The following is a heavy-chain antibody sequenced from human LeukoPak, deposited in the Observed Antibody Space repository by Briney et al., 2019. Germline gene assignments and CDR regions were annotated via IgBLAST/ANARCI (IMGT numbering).Heavy chain of an antibody. Sequence: GASVKVSCKASGYSVTSYTLHWVRQAPGQRLEWMGWINAGNGNTKYSQKFQGRVTITRDTSASTAYMELSSLGSEDTAVYYCARGPYSSSWSGPFDYWGQGTLVTVSS. V-gene: IGHV1-3*01. CDR3: ARGPYSSSWSGPFDY. CDR2: INAGNGNT. CDR1: GYSVTSYT. J-gene: IGHJ4*02. D-gene: IGHD6-13*01.